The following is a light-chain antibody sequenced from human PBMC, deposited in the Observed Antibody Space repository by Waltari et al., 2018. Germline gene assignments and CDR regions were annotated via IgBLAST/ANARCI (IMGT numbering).Light chain of an antibody. V-gene: IGKV3-11*01. J-gene: IGKJ4*01. CDR1: QSVSSY. Sequence: EIVLTQSPATLSLSPGERATLSCRATQSVSSYLAWYQQRPGQAPRLLTDDASSRATGIPARFTGSGSETDFTLTISSLEPEDFAVYYCQQRSKWPLTFGGGTKVEIK. CDR3: QQRSKWPLT. CDR2: DAS.